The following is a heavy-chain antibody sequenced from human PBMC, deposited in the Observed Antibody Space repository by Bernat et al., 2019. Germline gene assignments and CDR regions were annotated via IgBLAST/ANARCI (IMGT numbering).Heavy chain of an antibody. V-gene: IGHV3-21*05. CDR2: ISSSSSYI. CDR1: GFTFSSYS. J-gene: IGHJ6*03. CDR3: ARAAPDGYYYYYYMDV. Sequence: EVQLVESGGGLVKPGGSLRLSCAASGFTFSSYSMNWVRQAPGKGLEWVSYISSSSSYIYYADSVKGRFTISRDNAKNSLYLQMNSRRAEDTAVYYCARAAPDGYYYYYYMDVWGKGTTVTVSS.